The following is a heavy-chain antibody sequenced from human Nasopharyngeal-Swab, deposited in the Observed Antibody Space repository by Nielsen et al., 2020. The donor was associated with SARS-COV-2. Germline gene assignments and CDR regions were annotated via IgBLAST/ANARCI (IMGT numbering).Heavy chain of an antibody. D-gene: IGHD1-26*01. CDR3: ARGNGSPTLFEY. CDR2: VSYDRADK. J-gene: IGHJ4*02. V-gene: IGHV3-30*03. Sequence: GESLKISCAASGFTFSAHGMHWVRQAPGKGLEWVAFVSYDRADKYYADSVKGRFTISRDNSRNTVYLQINSLRAEDTAVYFCARGNGSPTLFEYWGQGTLVTVSS. CDR1: GFTFSAHG.